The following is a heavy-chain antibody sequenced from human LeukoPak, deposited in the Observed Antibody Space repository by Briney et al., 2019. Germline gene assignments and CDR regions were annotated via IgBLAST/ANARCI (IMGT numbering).Heavy chain of an antibody. D-gene: IGHD5-18*01. CDR1: GFTFSSYW. J-gene: IGHJ4*02. V-gene: IGHV3-74*01. CDR2: INSGGSTT. CDR3: AKTKGYSYGGEAYFDY. Sequence: PGGSLRLSCAASGFTFSSYWMHWVRQAPGKGLVWVSRINSGGSTTNYADSVKGRFTISRDNSKNTLYLQMSSLRAEDTAVYYCAKTKGYSYGGEAYFDYWGQGTLVTVSS.